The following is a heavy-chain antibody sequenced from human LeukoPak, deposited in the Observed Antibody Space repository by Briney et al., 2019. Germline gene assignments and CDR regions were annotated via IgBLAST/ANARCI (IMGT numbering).Heavy chain of an antibody. J-gene: IGHJ4*02. Sequence: GASVKVSCKASGYTFTSYYIHWVRQAPGQGLEWMGVINPSGGSPNYAQKFQGRVTMTRDTSTSTVHMELSSLRSEDTAVYYCARERGGHYFDYWGQGTLVTVSS. CDR2: INPSGGSP. V-gene: IGHV1-46*01. D-gene: IGHD3-16*01. CDR1: GYTFTSYY. CDR3: ARERGGHYFDY.